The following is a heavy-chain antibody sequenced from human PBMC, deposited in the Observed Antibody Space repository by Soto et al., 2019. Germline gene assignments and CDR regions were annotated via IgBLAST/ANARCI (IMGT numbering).Heavy chain of an antibody. J-gene: IGHJ4*02. D-gene: IGHD1-26*01. CDR1: GGSVNSDDYY. V-gene: IGHV4-61*08. Sequence: QVQLQESGPGLVKPSETLSLTCTVSGGSVNSDDYYWSWIRQPPGKGLEWIGYIYSTGRTNYNPSLMSLVTISLDTSSNQFSLKLSSVIAADTAVLYCAREYSNSPEAFDSWGQGTLVTVSS. CDR2: IYSTGRT. CDR3: AREYSNSPEAFDS.